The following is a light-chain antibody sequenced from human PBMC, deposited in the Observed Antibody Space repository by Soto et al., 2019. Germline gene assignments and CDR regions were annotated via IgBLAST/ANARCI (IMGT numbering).Light chain of an antibody. J-gene: IGLJ3*02. CDR3: CSYAGSYTLRV. CDR2: DVS. CDR1: SSDVGGYNY. Sequence: QSALTQPRSVSGSPGQSVTISCTGTSSDVGGYNYVSWYQQHPGKAPKLMIYDVSKRPSGVPDRFSGSKSGNTASLTISGRQAEEEADYYCCSYAGSYTLRVFGGGTKVTVL. V-gene: IGLV2-11*01.